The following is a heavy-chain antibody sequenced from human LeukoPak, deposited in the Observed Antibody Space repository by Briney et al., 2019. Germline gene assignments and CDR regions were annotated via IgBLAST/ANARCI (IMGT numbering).Heavy chain of an antibody. CDR1: GYTFTSYD. Sequence: GASVKVSCKASGYTFTSYDINWVRQATGQGLEWMGWMNPNSGNAGYAQKFQGRVTMTRDTSISTAYMELSSLRSEDTAVYYCARGRGSGHKENWFDPWGQGTLVTVSS. V-gene: IGHV1-8*01. CDR2: MNPNSGNA. J-gene: IGHJ5*02. D-gene: IGHD2-15*01. CDR3: ARGRGSGHKENWFDP.